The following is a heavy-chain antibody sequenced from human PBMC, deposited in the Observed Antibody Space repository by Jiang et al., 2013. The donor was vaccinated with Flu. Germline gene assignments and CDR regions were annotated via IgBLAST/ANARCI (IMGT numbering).Heavy chain of an antibody. CDR2: IRSKAYGGTT. J-gene: IGHJ4*02. Sequence: QLLESGGGLVQPGRSLRLSCTASGFTFGDYGMSWFRQAPGKGLEWVGFIRSKAYGGTTEYAASVKGRFTISRDDSKSIAYLQMSSLKTEDTAVYYCTRDLVRDVIIIPATYFDYWGQGTLVTVSS. D-gene: IGHD2-2*01. CDR3: TRDLVRDVIIIPATYFDY. V-gene: IGHV3-49*03. CDR1: GFTFGDYG.